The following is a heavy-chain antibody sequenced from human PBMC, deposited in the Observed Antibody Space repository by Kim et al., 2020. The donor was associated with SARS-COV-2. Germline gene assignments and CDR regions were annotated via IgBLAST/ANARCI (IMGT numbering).Heavy chain of an antibody. CDR1: GLRIGDYG. V-gene: IGHV3-9*01. D-gene: IGHD3-10*01. J-gene: IGHJ3*01. CDR3: AKGLLRGIHTKDHDAFDV. CDR2: ISYNSGSV. Sequence: GGSLRLSCAGSGLRIGDYGMHWVRQIPGKGLEWVAGISYNSGSVGYVNSVKGRFTISRDNAKNLVFLQVNTLRPEDTALYFCAKGLLRGIHTKDHDAFDVWGPGTLLSVSS.